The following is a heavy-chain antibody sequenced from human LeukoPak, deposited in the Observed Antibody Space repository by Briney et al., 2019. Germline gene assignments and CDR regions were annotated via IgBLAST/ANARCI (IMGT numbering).Heavy chain of an antibody. J-gene: IGHJ5*02. Sequence: ASVKVSCKASGYTFTGYYIYWVRQAPGQGLEWMGWINPYSGGTNYAQKFQGRVTTTSDTSISAAYMELYRLRSDDTAVYYCARLSPYYYDSSGYYYESDPWGQGTLVTVSS. V-gene: IGHV1-2*02. CDR3: ARLSPYYYDSSGYYYESDP. CDR1: GYTFTGYY. CDR2: INPYSGGT. D-gene: IGHD3-22*01.